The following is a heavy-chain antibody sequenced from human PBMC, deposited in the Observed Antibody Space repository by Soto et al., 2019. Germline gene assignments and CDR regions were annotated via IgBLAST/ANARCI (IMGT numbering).Heavy chain of an antibody. D-gene: IGHD3-10*01. CDR1: GGSISSGGFS. CDR3: ARFYMVRGVMGAFDI. CDR2: IYYIGST. Sequence: PSETLSLTCTVSGGSISSGGFSWSWIRQHPGKGLEWIGYIYYIGSTYYNPSLKSRVSISVDTSKNQFSLKLSSVTAADTAVYYCARFYMVRGVMGAFDIWGQGTMVT. J-gene: IGHJ3*02. V-gene: IGHV4-31*03.